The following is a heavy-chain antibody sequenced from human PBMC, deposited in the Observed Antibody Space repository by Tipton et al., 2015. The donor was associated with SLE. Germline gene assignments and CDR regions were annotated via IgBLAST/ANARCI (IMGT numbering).Heavy chain of an antibody. CDR3: AREGGITRFGVVFSGWFDP. D-gene: IGHD3-3*01. Sequence: LRLSCTVSGGSITSYYWSWVRQPPGKGLEWIGFIYLDSGSTKNNPSLESRVIISTDTSKNQVSLKVTSVTAADTAVYYCAREGGITRFGVVFSGWFDPWGQGTLVTVSS. CDR2: IYLDSGST. V-gene: IGHV4-59*12. J-gene: IGHJ5*02. CDR1: GGSITSYY.